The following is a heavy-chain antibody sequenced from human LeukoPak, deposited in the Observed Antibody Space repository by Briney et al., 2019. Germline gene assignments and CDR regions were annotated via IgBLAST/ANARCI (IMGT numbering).Heavy chain of an antibody. D-gene: IGHD5-18*01. CDR3: ARGFSGYTYGPDY. CDR2: ICGSGGST. J-gene: IGHJ4*02. Sequence: PGGSLRLSCAASGFTFNNYAMSWVRQAPVKGLEWVSGICGSGGSTYYADSVKGRFTISRDNAKNSLYLQMNSLRAEDTAVYYCARGFSGYTYGPDYWGQGTLVTVSS. V-gene: IGHV3-23*01. CDR1: GFTFNNYA.